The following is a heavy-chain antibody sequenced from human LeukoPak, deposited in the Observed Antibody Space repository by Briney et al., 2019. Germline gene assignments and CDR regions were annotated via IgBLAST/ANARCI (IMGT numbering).Heavy chain of an antibody. V-gene: IGHV3-21*01. CDR2: ISSSSSYI. CDR3: ARGPHRGGWYEYLDY. D-gene: IGHD6-19*01. J-gene: IGHJ4*02. CDR1: GFPFSSYS. Sequence: GGSLRLSCAASGFPFSSYSMNWVRQAPGKGLEWVSSISSSSSYIYYADSVKGRFTISRDNAKNSLYLQMNSLRAEDTAVYYCARGPHRGGWYEYLDYWGQGTLVTVSS.